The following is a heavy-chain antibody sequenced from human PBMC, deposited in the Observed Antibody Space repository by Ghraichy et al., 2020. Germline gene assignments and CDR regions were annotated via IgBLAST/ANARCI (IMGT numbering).Heavy chain of an antibody. CDR1: GFTFSLSW. V-gene: IGHV3-7*01. Sequence: LTCAASGFTFSLSWMCWVRQTPEKGLEWVVEINPDGGIKDYVDSVKGRFTISRDNARNSLYLQMNSLRTEDTGVYYCARDRNWGAHDYWGQGTLVTVSS. J-gene: IGHJ4*02. CDR3: ARDRNWGAHDY. CDR2: INPDGGIK. D-gene: IGHD7-27*01.